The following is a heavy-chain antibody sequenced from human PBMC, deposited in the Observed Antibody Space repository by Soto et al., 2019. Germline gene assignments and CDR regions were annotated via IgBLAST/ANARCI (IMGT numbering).Heavy chain of an antibody. Sequence: GGSLRLSCAASGFTFSSYSMNWARQAPGKGLEWVSSISSSSSYIYYADSVKGRFTISRDNAKNSLYLQMNSLRAEDTAVYYCARVSKRSYSVWFDPWGQGTLVTVS. CDR1: GFTFSSYS. V-gene: IGHV3-21*01. CDR2: ISSSSSYI. J-gene: IGHJ5*02. CDR3: ARVSKRSYSVWFDP. D-gene: IGHD1-26*01.